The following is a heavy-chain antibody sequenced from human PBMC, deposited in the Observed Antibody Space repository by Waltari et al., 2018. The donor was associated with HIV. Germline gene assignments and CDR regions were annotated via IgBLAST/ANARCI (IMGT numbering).Heavy chain of an antibody. D-gene: IGHD5-12*01. CDR3: ARGRFEGYILYYYYGMDV. V-gene: IGHV4-61*02. J-gene: IGHJ6*02. Sequence: QVQLQESGPGLVKPSQTLSLTCTVSGGSISNGSYSWNWIRQPAGKGLEWLGRIYSSGNTNHNPSLKGRLTISVDTSKNQFALKLSSVTAADTAVYYCARGRFEGYILYYYYGMDVWGQGTTVSVSS. CDR1: GGSISNGSYS. CDR2: IYSSGNT.